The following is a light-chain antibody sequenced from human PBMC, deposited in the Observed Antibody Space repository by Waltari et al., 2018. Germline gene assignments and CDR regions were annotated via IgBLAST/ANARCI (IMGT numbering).Light chain of an antibody. Sequence: QSALTQPASVSASPGQSITISCTGTSSDIGGYHYVSWYQQHPGKVPKLMIYDVARWTSGVSDRFSGSKSGNTASLTISGLQAEDEADYYCASYTSTNTVIFGGGTKVTVL. J-gene: IGLJ2*01. CDR3: ASYTSTNTVI. V-gene: IGLV2-14*03. CDR2: DVA. CDR1: SSDIGGYHY.